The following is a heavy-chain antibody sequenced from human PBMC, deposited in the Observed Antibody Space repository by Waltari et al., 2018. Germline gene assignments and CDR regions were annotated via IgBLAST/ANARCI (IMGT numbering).Heavy chain of an antibody. J-gene: IGHJ4*02. CDR2: ISGSGGST. V-gene: IGHV3-23*04. D-gene: IGHD6-6*01. CDR3: AKIPQPYSSSSY. CDR1: GFTFSSYA. Sequence: VQLVESGGGLVQPGGSLRLSCAASGFTFSSYAMSWVRQAPGKGLEWVSAISGSGGSTYCADSVKGRFTISSDNSKNTLYLQMNSLRAEDTAVYYCAKIPQPYSSSSYWGQGTLVTVSS.